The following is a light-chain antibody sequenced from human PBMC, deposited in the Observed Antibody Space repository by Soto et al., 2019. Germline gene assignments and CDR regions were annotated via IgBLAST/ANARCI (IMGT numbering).Light chain of an antibody. CDR2: GAS. Sequence: IQMTQSPSSVSASVGDSVTITCRASQLISSWLAWYQVKPGKAPKLLIYGASNRESGVPSRFSGSESGTLFTLTINSLQPEDVATYYCQQASSFPLTFGGGTTVEI. J-gene: IGKJ4*01. V-gene: IGKV1-12*01. CDR1: QLISSW. CDR3: QQASSFPLT.